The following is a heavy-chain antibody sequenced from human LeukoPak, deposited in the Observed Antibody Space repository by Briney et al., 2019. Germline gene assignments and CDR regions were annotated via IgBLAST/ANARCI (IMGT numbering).Heavy chain of an antibody. D-gene: IGHD5-18*01. Sequence: PSETLSLTCNVSGGSISTYYMSWIRQPPGQGLAWIGYIYYSGNTKYNPSLKSRVTISGDTSKNQFSLKLSSVTAADTAVYYCARQLGYSYGFDYWGQGTLVTVS. J-gene: IGHJ4*02. V-gene: IGHV4-59*08. CDR3: ARQLGYSYGFDY. CDR2: IYYSGNT. CDR1: GGSISTYY.